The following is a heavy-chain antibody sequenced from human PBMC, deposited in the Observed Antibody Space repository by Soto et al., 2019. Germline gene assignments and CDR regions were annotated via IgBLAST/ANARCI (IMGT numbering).Heavy chain of an antibody. CDR1: GFNLSHPW. J-gene: IGHJ4*02. CDR3: TTGIYYDLLTGYHDVAY. D-gene: IGHD3-9*01. Sequence: VGSLRLSGAASGFNLSHPWMTWVRQAAGNGLEWVGRIKSETDGGTADYAAPVKGRITISRDDSKNTVYLQMNSLKTEDTAVYYCTTGIYYDLLTGYHDVAYWGQGTLVTVSS. CDR2: IKSETDGGTA. V-gene: IGHV3-15*01.